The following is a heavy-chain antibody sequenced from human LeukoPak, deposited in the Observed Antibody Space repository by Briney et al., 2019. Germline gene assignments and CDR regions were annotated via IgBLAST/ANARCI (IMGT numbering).Heavy chain of an antibody. Sequence: RRESLQISCKGSGSTFTYNWIGWVRQMPGKGLEWMGIIYPVDSDTKYSPSFQGQFTISADKSINTAYLQWSTLKASDTAIYYCASRNRYTSGCFYFDSWGQGTLVTVSS. J-gene: IGHJ4*02. CDR3: ASRNRYTSGCFYFDS. D-gene: IGHD6-19*01. V-gene: IGHV5-51*01. CDR2: IYPVDSDT. CDR1: GSTFTYNW.